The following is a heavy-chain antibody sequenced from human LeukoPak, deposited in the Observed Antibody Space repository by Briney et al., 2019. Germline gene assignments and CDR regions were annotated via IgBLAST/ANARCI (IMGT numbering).Heavy chain of an antibody. V-gene: IGHV4-59*01. Sequence: SETLSLTCTVSGGSISSYYWSWIRQPPGKGLEWIGYIYYSGSTNYNPSLKSRVTISVDTSKNQSSLKLSSVTAADTAVYYCARAWYYYGMDVWGQGTTVTVSS. CDR3: ARAWYYYGMDV. CDR2: IYYSGST. CDR1: GGSISSYY. J-gene: IGHJ6*02.